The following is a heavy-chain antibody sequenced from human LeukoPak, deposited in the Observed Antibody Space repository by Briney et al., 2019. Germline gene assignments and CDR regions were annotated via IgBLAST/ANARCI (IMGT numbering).Heavy chain of an antibody. V-gene: IGHV3-23*01. Sequence: GGSLRLSCAASGFTFSSYAMSWVRQAPGKGLEWVSAISGSGGSTYYADSVKGRFTISRDNSKNTLYLQMNSLRAEDTAVYYCARINPYYDSSGSEGFDYWGQGTLVTVSS. CDR2: ISGSGGST. CDR3: ARINPYYDSSGSEGFDY. D-gene: IGHD3-22*01. CDR1: GFTFSSYA. J-gene: IGHJ4*02.